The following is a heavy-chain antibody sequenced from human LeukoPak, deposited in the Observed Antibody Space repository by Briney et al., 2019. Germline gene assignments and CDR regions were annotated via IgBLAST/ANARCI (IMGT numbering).Heavy chain of an antibody. D-gene: IGHD3-10*01. V-gene: IGHV1-18*01. CDR3: ARGRGSYYYWDY. CDR1: GYTFTSYG. J-gene: IGHJ4*02. Sequence: APVKVSCKASGYTFTSYGISWVRQAPGHGLEWMGWISAYNGNTDYAEKLQGRITMTIDTSTSTGYMELRSLRSDDTAVYYCARGRGSYYYWDYWGQGTLVTVSS. CDR2: ISAYNGNT.